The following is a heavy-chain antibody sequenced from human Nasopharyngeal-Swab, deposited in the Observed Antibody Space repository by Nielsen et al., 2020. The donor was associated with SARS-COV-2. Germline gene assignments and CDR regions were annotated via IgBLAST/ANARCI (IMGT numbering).Heavy chain of an antibody. Sequence: GGSLRLSCAASGLTFSSYGMHWVRQAPGKGLECVAVISYDGSNKYHADSVRGRFTISRDDSENTLYLQMNSLRPEDTAVYYCARGGMVGATTYGWFDPWGQGTLVTVSS. CDR3: ARGGMVGATTYGWFDP. V-gene: IGHV3-30*03. J-gene: IGHJ5*02. CDR1: GLTFSSYG. CDR2: ISYDGSNK. D-gene: IGHD1-26*01.